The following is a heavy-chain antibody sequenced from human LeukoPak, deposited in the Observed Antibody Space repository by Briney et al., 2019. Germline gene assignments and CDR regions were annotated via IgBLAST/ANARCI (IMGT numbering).Heavy chain of an antibody. J-gene: IGHJ4*02. V-gene: IGHV4-59*01. CDR1: GGSISTYY. Sequence: SXTLSLTCTVSGGSISTYYWNWIRQPPGKGLEWIGYIYYSGSTSYSPSLKRGVTISLETSKKKFSLKLSSVTAADTAVYYCARDLHGGNSGMGYWGQGILVTVSS. CDR2: IYYSGST. CDR3: ARDLHGGNSGMGY. D-gene: IGHD4-23*01.